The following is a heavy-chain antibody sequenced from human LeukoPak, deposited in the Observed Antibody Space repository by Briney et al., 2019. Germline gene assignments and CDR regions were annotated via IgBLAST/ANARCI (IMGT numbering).Heavy chain of an antibody. CDR3: ARQNLDTAMENYYYYYMDV. D-gene: IGHD5-18*01. J-gene: IGHJ6*03. CDR2: IYTSGST. V-gene: IGHV4-4*09. Sequence: SETLSLTCTVSGGSISSYYWSWIRQPPGKGLEWIGYIYTSGSTNHNPSLKSRVTISVDTSKNQFSLKLSSVTAADTAVYYCARQNLDTAMENYYYYYMDVWGKGTTVTVSS. CDR1: GGSISSYY.